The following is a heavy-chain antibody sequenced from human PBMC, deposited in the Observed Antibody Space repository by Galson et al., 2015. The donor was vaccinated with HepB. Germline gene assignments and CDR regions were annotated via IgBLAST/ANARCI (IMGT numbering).Heavy chain of an antibody. Sequence: SVKASCKASGYTFTGYYMHWVRQAPGQGLEWMGWINPNSGGTNYAQKFQGWVTMTRDTSISTAHMELSRLRSDDTAVYYCARGYCSGGSCSLDYWGQGTLVTVSS. V-gene: IGHV1-2*04. J-gene: IGHJ4*02. CDR3: ARGYCSGGSCSLDY. D-gene: IGHD2-15*01. CDR1: GYTFTGYY. CDR2: INPNSGGT.